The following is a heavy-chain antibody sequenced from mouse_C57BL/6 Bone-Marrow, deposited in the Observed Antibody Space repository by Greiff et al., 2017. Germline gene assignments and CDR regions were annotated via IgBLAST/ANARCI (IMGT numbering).Heavy chain of an antibody. V-gene: IGHV5-17*01. J-gene: IGHJ4*01. D-gene: IGHD2-5*01. CDR3: ARDYSNYVGGAMDY. CDR2: ISSGSSTI. CDR1: GFTFSDYG. Sequence: EVQGVESGGGLVKPGGSLKLSCAASGFTFSDYGMHWVRQAPEKGLEWVAYISSGSSTIYYADTVKGRFTISRDNAKNTLFLQMPSLRLEDTAMYYVARDYSNYVGGAMDYWGQGTSVTVSS.